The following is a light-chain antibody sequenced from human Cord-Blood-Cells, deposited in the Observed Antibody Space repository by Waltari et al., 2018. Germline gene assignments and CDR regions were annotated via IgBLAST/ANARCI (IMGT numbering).Light chain of an antibody. CDR1: SSDVGGYNY. V-gene: IGLV2-14*01. Sequence: QSALTQPASVPGSPGQSITISCTGTSSDVGGYNYVSWYQQHPGKAPKLMIYDVSKRPSGVSNRFSGSKSGNTASLTISGLQAEDEADYYCSSYTSSSPVVFGGGTKLTVL. CDR3: SSYTSSSPVV. J-gene: IGLJ2*01. CDR2: DVS.